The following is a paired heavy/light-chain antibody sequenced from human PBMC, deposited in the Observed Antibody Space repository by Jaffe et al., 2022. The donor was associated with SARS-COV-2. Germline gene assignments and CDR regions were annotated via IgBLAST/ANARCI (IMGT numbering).Heavy chain of an antibody. CDR3: AKEDIIFGGVVVIPFGQYPFNI. CDR1: GLAFEKYA. CDR2: ISATGLTP. J-gene: IGHJ3*02. Sequence: EVQLLESGGGLVQPGGSLRLSCAASGLAFEKYAMTWVRQAPGKGLEWVSAISATGLTPYYADSVRGRFTISRDNSKDTLYLQMNRLRREDTAVYYCAKEDIIFGGVVVIPFGQYPFNIWGQGTMVSVSS. V-gene: IGHV3-23*01. D-gene: IGHD3-16*02.
Light chain of an antibody. Sequence: QSVLTQPPSVSGAPGQRVTISCTGSSSNIGAGYDVHWYQQLPGTVPKLLISRNNDRLSGVPDRFSGSKSGASASLAIGGLQPEDEADYYCQSYDTSLSGVVFGGGTKLTVL. CDR1: SSNIGAGYD. CDR2: RNN. CDR3: QSYDTSLSGVV. V-gene: IGLV1-40*01. J-gene: IGLJ2*01.